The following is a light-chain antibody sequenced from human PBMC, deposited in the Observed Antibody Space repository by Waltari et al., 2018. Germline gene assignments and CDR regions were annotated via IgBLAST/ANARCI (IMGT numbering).Light chain of an antibody. V-gene: IGLV2-8*01. CDR2: EVS. J-gene: IGLJ2*01. CDR1: TSDVGAYDF. Sequence: QSALTQPPSASGPPGQSVTLSCTGTTSDVGAYDFVSWYQQHPGKALKLLIYEVSKRASGVPDRFSGSKSGNTASLTVSGLQAEDEADYYCASRGASKVFGGGTKLTVL. CDR3: ASRGASKV.